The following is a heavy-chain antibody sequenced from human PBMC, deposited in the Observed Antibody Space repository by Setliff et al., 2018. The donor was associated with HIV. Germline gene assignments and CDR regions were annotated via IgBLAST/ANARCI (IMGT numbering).Heavy chain of an antibody. CDR1: GFIFSSYA. V-gene: IGHV3-23*01. CDR3: AKMGRAIAVAGTVDY. D-gene: IGHD6-19*01. Sequence: SCAASGFIFSSYAMSWVRQAPGKGLEWVSGISGSGGSTYYADSVKGRFTISRDNSKNTLYLQMNSLRAEDTAVYYCAKMGRAIAVAGTVDYWGQGTLVTVSS. CDR2: ISGSGGST. J-gene: IGHJ4*02.